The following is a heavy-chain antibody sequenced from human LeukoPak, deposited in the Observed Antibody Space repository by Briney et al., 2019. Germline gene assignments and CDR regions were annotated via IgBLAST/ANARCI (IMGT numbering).Heavy chain of an antibody. D-gene: IGHD2-2*03. J-gene: IGHJ4*02. Sequence: SVKVSCKASGGTFSSYAISWVRQAPGQGLEWMGRIIPILGIANYAQKFQGRVTITADKSTSTAYMELSGLRSEDTAVYYCASDSGYCSSTSCSQGGYWGQGTLVTVSS. CDR3: ASDSGYCSSTSCSQGGY. V-gene: IGHV1-69*04. CDR2: IIPILGIA. CDR1: GGTFSSYA.